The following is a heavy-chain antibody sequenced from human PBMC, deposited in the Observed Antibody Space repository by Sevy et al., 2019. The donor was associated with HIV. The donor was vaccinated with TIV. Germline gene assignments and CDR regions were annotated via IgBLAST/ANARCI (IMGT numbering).Heavy chain of an antibody. CDR1: GGPISSYY. CDR2: IHYSGST. CDR3: ARGLFDY. Sequence: SETLSLTCSVSGGPISSYYWSWIRQPPGKRLEWIGYIHYSGSTNYNPSLNSRLTISVDTSKNQFSLRLTSVTAADTAVYYCARGLFDYWGQGTLVTVSS. V-gene: IGHV4-59*01. J-gene: IGHJ4*02.